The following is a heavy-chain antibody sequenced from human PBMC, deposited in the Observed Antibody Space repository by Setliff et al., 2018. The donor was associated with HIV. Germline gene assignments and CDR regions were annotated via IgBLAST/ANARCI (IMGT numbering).Heavy chain of an antibody. D-gene: IGHD2-8*02. CDR2: ISSSSYYI. CDR3: AKSLLVAGNDY. Sequence: PGGSLRLSCAASGFTFSSYTMNWVRQAPGKGLEWVSSISSSSYYIYYADSVKGRFTISRDNAKNSLLLQMISLRADDTAVYYCAKSLLVAGNDYWGQGTLVTVSS. V-gene: IGHV3-21*04. CDR1: GFTFSSYT. J-gene: IGHJ4*02.